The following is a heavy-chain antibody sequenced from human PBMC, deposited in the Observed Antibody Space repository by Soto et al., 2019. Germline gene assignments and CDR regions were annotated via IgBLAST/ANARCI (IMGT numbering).Heavy chain of an antibody. V-gene: IGHV3-33*06. CDR3: AKGSEQWLPYNWFDP. J-gene: IGHJ5*02. CDR1: GFTFSSYG. CDR2: IWYDGSNK. Sequence: GGSLRLSCAASGFTFSSYGMHWVRQAPGKGLEWVAVIWYDGSNKYYADSVKGRFTISRDNSKNTLYLQMNSLRAEDTAVYYCAKGSEQWLPYNWFDPWGQGTLVTVSS. D-gene: IGHD6-19*01.